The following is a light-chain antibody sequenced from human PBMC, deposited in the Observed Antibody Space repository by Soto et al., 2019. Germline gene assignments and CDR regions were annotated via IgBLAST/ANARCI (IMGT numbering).Light chain of an antibody. J-gene: IGKJ1*01. Sequence: DIQMTQSPSTLSASVGDRVTITCRASHIISSWLAWYQQKPGKAPKLLIYGASSWQTGVPSRFSGSGSGTEFTLTISSLQPDDFATYYCQQYNTYSTFGQGTKVDIK. CDR1: HIISSW. CDR3: QQYNTYST. CDR2: GAS. V-gene: IGKV1-5*01.